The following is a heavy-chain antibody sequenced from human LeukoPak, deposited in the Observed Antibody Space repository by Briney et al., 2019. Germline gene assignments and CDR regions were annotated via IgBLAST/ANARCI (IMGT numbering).Heavy chain of an antibody. CDR1: GGTFSSYA. Sequence: SVKVSCKASGGTFSSYAISWVRQAPGQGLEWMGGIIPIFGTANYAQKFQGRVTITADESTSTAYMELSSLRSEDTAVYYCARLNPTYYYDSSGSKGAFDIWGQGTMVTVSS. J-gene: IGHJ3*02. CDR3: ARLNPTYYYDSSGSKGAFDI. CDR2: IIPIFGTA. D-gene: IGHD3-22*01. V-gene: IGHV1-69*13.